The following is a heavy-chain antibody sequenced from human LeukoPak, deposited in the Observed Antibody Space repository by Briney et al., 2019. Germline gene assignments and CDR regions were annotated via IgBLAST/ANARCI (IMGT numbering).Heavy chain of an antibody. CDR2: ISSSGSTI. D-gene: IGHD1-1*01. J-gene: IGHJ6*02. Sequence: PGGSLRLSCAASGFTFSSYAMSWVRQAPGKGLEWVSYISSSGSTIYYADSVKGRFTISRDNAKNSLYLQMNSLRAEDTAVYYCARDERPVYGMDVWGQGTTVTVSS. CDR3: ARDERPVYGMDV. V-gene: IGHV3-48*03. CDR1: GFTFSSYA.